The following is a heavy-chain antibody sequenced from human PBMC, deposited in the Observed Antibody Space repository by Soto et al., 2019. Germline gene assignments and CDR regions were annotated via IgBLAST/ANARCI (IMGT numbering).Heavy chain of an antibody. CDR3: ANRNYYHGSGYTYPYFDF. CDR1: GLTFNKYD. D-gene: IGHD3-22*01. J-gene: IGHJ4*02. V-gene: IGHV3-23*01. Sequence: GSLRLSCAASGLTFNKYDMTWVRQAPGKGLDWVSTISASGGSTYYADSVKGRFTISRDNSKNTVYLDMNSLRVEDTAIYYCANRNYYHGSGYTYPYFDFWGRGSLVTVSS. CDR2: ISASGGST.